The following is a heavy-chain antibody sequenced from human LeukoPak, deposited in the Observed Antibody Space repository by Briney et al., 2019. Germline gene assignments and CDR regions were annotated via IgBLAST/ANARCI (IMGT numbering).Heavy chain of an antibody. D-gene: IGHD3-3*01. CDR2: ISSSSSYI. J-gene: IGHJ4*02. Sequence: GGSLRLSCAASGFTFSSYSMNWVRQAPGKGLEWVSSISSSSSYIYYADSVKGRFTISRDNAKTSLYLQMTSLRAEDTAVYYCARSITIFGVVIIPDYYFDYWGQGTLVTVSS. CDR3: ARSITIFGVVIIPDYYFDY. CDR1: GFTFSSYS. V-gene: IGHV3-21*01.